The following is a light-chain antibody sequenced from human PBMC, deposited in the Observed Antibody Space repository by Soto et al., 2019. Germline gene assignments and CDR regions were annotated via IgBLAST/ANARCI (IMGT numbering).Light chain of an antibody. Sequence: EVVLTQSPATVSLSPGERATLSCRASQSVYTYLAWYQQKPGQAPRLLIFDASKRATGIPARFSGTGSGTDFTLTISSLEPEDVAVYDCEQRSNWPPVTFGQGTKVEIK. CDR1: QSVYTY. CDR3: EQRSNWPPVT. J-gene: IGKJ1*01. V-gene: IGKV3-11*01. CDR2: DAS.